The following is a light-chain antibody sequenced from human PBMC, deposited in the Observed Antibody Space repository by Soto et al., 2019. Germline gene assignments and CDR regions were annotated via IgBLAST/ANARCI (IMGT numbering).Light chain of an antibody. Sequence: QSALIQPPSASGSPGQSVTISCTGTSSDGGGYNYVSWYQQHPGKAPKLMIYEVSKRPSGVPDRFSGSKSGNTASLTVSGLQAEDEADYYCSSYAAAARVFGGGTKVTVL. V-gene: IGLV2-8*01. CDR2: EVS. CDR1: SSDGGGYNY. CDR3: SSYAAAARV. J-gene: IGLJ2*01.